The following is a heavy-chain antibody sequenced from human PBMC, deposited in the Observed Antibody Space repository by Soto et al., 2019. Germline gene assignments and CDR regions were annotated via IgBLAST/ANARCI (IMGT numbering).Heavy chain of an antibody. J-gene: IGHJ4*02. CDR3: ARQNGYRKKRADFAY. CDR2: ISSSGSTI. CDR1: GFNFSSYE. Sequence: EVQLVESGGGLVQPGGSLRLSCAASGFNFSSYEMNWVRQAPGKGREWVSYISSSGSTIYYADSVQGRVTISRDNAKNSLYLQMNSLRAEDTAVYYCARQNGYRKKRADFAYWGQGTLVTVSS. D-gene: IGHD5-12*01. V-gene: IGHV3-48*03.